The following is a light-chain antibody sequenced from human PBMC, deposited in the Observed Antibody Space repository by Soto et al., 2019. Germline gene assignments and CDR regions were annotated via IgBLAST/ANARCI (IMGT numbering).Light chain of an antibody. V-gene: IGKV1-5*03. Sequence: IQLTQSPSNLSASVGDSATITCRASENINMWLDWYQQKPGQAPRLLIQRASRVERGVPSRFSGSGSDTEFTLTISSLQPDDFATYYCQQYNRYFKSFGQGTNVDIK. CDR1: ENINMW. CDR2: RAS. CDR3: QQYNRYFKS. J-gene: IGKJ1*01.